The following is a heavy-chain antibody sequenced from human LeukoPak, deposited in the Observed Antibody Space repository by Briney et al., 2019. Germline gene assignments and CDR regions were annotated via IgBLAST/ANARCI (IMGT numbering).Heavy chain of an antibody. D-gene: IGHD2-2*01. CDR3: ARIQIGGIVVVPAAMEAFDI. CDR2: IYYSGIT. Sequence: SETLSLTCTVSGGSISSGDYYWSWISQPPGKGLDWIGYIYYSGITYYNPSLKSRVTISVDTSKNQFSLKLSSVTAADTAVYYCARIQIGGIVVVPAAMEAFDIWGQGTMATVSS. J-gene: IGHJ3*02. V-gene: IGHV4-30-4*08. CDR1: GGSISSGDYY.